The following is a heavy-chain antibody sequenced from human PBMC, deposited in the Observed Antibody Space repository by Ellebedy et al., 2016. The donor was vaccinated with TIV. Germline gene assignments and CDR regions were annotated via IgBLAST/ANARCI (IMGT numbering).Heavy chain of an antibody. J-gene: IGHJ4*02. CDR1: GGSFNHYY. CDR3: ARGARSSDRRFDS. CDR2: VLHSGGT. V-gene: IGHV4-34*01. Sequence: SQTLSLTCAVYGGSFNHYYWSWIRQPPGKGLAWIGEVLHSGGTTYNPSLKSRVTVSADTSKNQFSLNLTSLTAADTAVYYCARGARSSDRRFDSWGQGTLVTVSS. D-gene: IGHD6-19*01.